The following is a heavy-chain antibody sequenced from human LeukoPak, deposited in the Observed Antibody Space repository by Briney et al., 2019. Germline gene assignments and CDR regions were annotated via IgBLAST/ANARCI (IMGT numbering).Heavy chain of an antibody. Sequence: GASVKVSCKASGYTFTSYDINWVRQATGQGLEWMGWMNPYSGNTGYAQKFQGRVTMTRNTSISTAYMELSSLRSVTAADTAVYYCARQIGHNIRSVAVDYWGQGTLVTVSS. CDR2: MNPYSGNT. D-gene: IGHD6-19*01. CDR3: ARQIGHNIRSVAVDY. V-gene: IGHV1-8*01. J-gene: IGHJ4*02. CDR1: GYTFTSYD.